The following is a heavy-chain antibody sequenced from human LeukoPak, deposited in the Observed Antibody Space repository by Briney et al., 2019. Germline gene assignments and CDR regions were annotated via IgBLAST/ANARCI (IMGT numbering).Heavy chain of an antibody. Sequence: GGSLRLSCVGSGFTFSNYWMTWVRQASGKGLEWVSSISSSSSYIYYADSVKGRFTISRDNAKNSLYLQMNSLRAEDTAVYYCARDQSGFDPWGQGTLVTVSS. CDR3: ARDQSGFDP. D-gene: IGHD1-14*01. CDR2: ISSSSSYI. V-gene: IGHV3-21*01. CDR1: GFTFSNYW. J-gene: IGHJ5*02.